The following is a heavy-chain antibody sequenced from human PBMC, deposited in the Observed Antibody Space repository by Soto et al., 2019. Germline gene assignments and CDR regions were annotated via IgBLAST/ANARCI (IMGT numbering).Heavy chain of an antibody. V-gene: IGHV1-8*01. D-gene: IGHD1-26*01. CDR1: GYTFTSYD. CDR3: AGETSGSYRLDY. J-gene: IGHJ4*02. CDR2: MNPNSGNT. Sequence: QVQLVQSGAEVKKPGASVKVSCKASGYTFTSYDINWVRQATGQGLEWMGWMNPNSGNTGYAQKFQGRVTMTRNTSISTAYMELSSLRSEATAVDYCAGETSGSYRLDYWGQGTLVTVSS.